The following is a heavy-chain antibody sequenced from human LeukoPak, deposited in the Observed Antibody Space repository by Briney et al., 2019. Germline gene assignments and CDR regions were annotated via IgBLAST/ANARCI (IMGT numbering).Heavy chain of an antibody. CDR1: GYTFTNYG. J-gene: IGHJ4*02. CDR3: ARDFGGSSFDF. Sequence: ASVEVSCKASGYTFTNYGITWVRQGPGQGLAWMGWISPYNGNTDYAQKLQGRVTMTTDTSTSTAYLELRSLRSDDTAVYYCARDFGGSSFDFWGQGTLVTVSS. CDR2: ISPYNGNT. V-gene: IGHV1-18*01. D-gene: IGHD1-26*01.